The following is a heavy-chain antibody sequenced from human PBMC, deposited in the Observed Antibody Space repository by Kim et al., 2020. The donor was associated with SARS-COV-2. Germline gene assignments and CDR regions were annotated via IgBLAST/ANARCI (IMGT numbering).Heavy chain of an antibody. CDR2: IYYSGST. CDR1: GGSISSSSYY. D-gene: IGHD3-22*01. CDR3: ARHGTTYDSSGPLGY. Sequence: SETLSLTCTVSGGSISSSSYYWGWIRQPPGKVLEWIGSIYYSGSTYYNPSLKSRVTISVDTSKNQFSLKLSSVTAADTAVYYCARHGTTYDSSGPLGYWGQGTLVTVSS. V-gene: IGHV4-39*01. J-gene: IGHJ4*02.